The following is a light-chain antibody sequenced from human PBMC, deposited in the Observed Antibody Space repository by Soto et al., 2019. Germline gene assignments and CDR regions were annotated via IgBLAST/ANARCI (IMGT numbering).Light chain of an antibody. CDR2: LGS. J-gene: IGKJ2*01. V-gene: IGKV2-28*01. Sequence: DIVMTQSPLSLPVTPGEPASISCRSSQSLLHSNGYNYLDWYQQKPGQSPQLLIYLGSNRASGVPDRFSGSGWGTDFTLKISGVEAEDVGVYYGMRALQAPPYTFGRGTKLEIK. CDR3: MRALQAPPYT. CDR1: QSLLHSNGYNY.